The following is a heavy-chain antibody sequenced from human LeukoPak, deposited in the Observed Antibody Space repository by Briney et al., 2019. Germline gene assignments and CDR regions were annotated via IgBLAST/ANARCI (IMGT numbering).Heavy chain of an antibody. CDR3: ARGPRAEFYDSSGYYYENAEYFQH. CDR2: INHSGST. CDR1: GGSISSGGYY. D-gene: IGHD3-22*01. J-gene: IGHJ1*01. V-gene: IGHV4-34*01. Sequence: PSQTLSLTCAVSGGSISSGGYYWSWIRQPPGKGLEWIGEINHSGSTNYNPSLKSRVTISVDTSKNQFSLKLSSVTAADTAVYYCARGPRAEFYDSSGYYYENAEYFQHWGQGTLVTVSS.